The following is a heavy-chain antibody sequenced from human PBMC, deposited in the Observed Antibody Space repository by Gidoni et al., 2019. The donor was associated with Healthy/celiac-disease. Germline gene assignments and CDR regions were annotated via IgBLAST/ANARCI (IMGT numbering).Heavy chain of an antibody. Sequence: QVQLVQSGAEVKKPGASGKVSCKASGYTFTSYGINWVRQAPGQGLEWMGWISTYNVNTNYAQKLQGRVTMTTDTSTSTAYMELSSLRSDDTAVYYCARGVTPERGPYYYYGMDVWGQGTTVTVSS. D-gene: IGHD4-4*01. V-gene: IGHV1-18*01. CDR3: ARGVTPERGPYYYYGMDV. CDR1: GYTFTSYG. J-gene: IGHJ6*02. CDR2: ISTYNVNT.